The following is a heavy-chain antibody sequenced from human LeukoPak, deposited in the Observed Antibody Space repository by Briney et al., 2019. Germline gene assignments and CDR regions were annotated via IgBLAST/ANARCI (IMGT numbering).Heavy chain of an antibody. D-gene: IGHD6-19*01. CDR1: GGTFSSYA. CDR3: ARGSSGWVFYYYYYMDV. Sequence: SVKVSCKASGGTFSSYAISWVRQAPGQGLEWMGGIIPIFGTANYAQKFQGRVTITADKSTSTAYMELSSLRSEDTAVYYCARGSSGWVFYYYYYMDVWGKGTTVTVSS. V-gene: IGHV1-69*06. J-gene: IGHJ6*03. CDR2: IIPIFGTA.